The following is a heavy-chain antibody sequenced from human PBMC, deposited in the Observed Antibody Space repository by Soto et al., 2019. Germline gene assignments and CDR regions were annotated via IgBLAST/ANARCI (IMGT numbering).Heavy chain of an antibody. CDR2: ISGSGAST. V-gene: IGHV3-23*01. D-gene: IGHD2-8*02. J-gene: IGHJ4*02. CDR1: GFTFSSYA. CDR3: AKDPGEDTYWFDY. Sequence: EVQVLESGGGLVQPGGSLRLSCAASGFTFSSYAMSWVRQAPGKGLEWVSSISGSGASTYYADSVKGRFTISRDNSKNTLYLQMNSLRAEDTAVYYCAKDPGEDTYWFDYWGQGTLVTVSS.